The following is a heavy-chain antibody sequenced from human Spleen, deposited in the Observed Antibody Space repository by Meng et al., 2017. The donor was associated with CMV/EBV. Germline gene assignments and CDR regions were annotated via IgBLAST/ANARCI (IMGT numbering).Heavy chain of an antibody. J-gene: IGHJ6*02. Sequence: GGSLRLSYAGSGFKFDDYAMHWVRKAPGKGLEWVSSISWSSATIGYADSVKGRFTISRDNAENSLYLQMNSLRAEDTAVYYCAKEQGETPAMIYYYALDVWGQGTTVTVSS. D-gene: IGHD3-16*01. CDR2: ISWSSATI. V-gene: IGHV3-9*01. CDR1: GFKFDDYA. CDR3: AKEQGETPAMIYYYALDV.